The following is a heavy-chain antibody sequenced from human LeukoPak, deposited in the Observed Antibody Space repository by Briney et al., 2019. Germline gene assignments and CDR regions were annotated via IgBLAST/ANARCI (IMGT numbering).Heavy chain of an antibody. D-gene: IGHD3-3*01. CDR1: GGSFSGYY. CDR3: ARSQRRITIFGEVIYNWFDP. CDR2: INHSGST. V-gene: IGHV4-34*01. Sequence: SETLSLTCAVYGGSFSGYYWSWIRQPPGKGLEWIGEINHSGSTNYNPSLKSRVTISVDTSKNQFSLKLSSVTAADTAVYYCARSQRRITIFGEVIYNWFDPWGQGTLVTVSS. J-gene: IGHJ5*02.